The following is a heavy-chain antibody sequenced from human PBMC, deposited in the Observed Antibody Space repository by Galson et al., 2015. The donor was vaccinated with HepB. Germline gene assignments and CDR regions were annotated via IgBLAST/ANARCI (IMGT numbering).Heavy chain of an antibody. V-gene: IGHV3-33*01. CDR1: GFTFSSYG. CDR3: ARTRIVGATTPGYYYYGMDV. CDR2: IWYDGSNK. D-gene: IGHD1-26*01. J-gene: IGHJ6*02. Sequence: LRLSCAASGFTFSSYGMHWVRQAPGKGLEWVAVIWYDGSNKYYADSVKGRFTISRDNSKNTLYLQMNSLRAEDTAVYYCARTRIVGATTPGYYYYGMDVWGQGTTVTVSS.